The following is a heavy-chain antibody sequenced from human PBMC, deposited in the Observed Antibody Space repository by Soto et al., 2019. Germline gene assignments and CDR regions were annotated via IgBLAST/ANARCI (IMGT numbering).Heavy chain of an antibody. D-gene: IGHD2-15*01. V-gene: IGHV1-69*01. J-gene: IGHJ4*02. Sequence: QVQLVQSGAEVKKPGSSVKVSCKASGGTFSSYAISWVRQAPGQGLEWMGGIIPIFGTANYAQKFQGRVTITADESTSTVYMEMSSLRSEDTSVYYSAVDDLGYCSWGSCYSLDYWGQGTLVTVS. CDR1: GGTFSSYA. CDR2: IIPIFGTA. CDR3: AVDDLGYCSWGSCYSLDY.